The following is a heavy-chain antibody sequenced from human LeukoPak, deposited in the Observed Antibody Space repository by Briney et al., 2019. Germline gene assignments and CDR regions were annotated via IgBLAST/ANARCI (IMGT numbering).Heavy chain of an antibody. Sequence: GGSLRLSCAVSGFTVSGNYMSWVRQAPGKGLEWVSAISGSGGAAYSADSVKGRFTISRDNSNNTLYLEMSGLRLDDTAVYYCARDDWTTSGRLDPWGQGTLVTVSS. D-gene: IGHD6-25*01. CDR3: ARDDWTTSGRLDP. CDR1: GFTVSGNY. CDR2: ISGSGGAA. J-gene: IGHJ5*02. V-gene: IGHV3-53*05.